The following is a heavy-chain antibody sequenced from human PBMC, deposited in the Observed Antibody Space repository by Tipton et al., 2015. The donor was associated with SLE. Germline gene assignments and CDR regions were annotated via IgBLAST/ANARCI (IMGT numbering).Heavy chain of an antibody. CDR1: GGSISSSSYY. CDR2: IYHSGST. Sequence: TLSLTCTVSGGSISSSSYYWGWIRQPPGKGLEWIGSIYHSGSTYYNSSLESRVTISVDTSKNHFSLKLNSVTAADTAVYYCARVGYLGSGKTWDMDVWGKGITVTVSS. V-gene: IGHV4-39*02. CDR3: ARVGYLGSGKTWDMDV. D-gene: IGHD3-10*01. J-gene: IGHJ6*03.